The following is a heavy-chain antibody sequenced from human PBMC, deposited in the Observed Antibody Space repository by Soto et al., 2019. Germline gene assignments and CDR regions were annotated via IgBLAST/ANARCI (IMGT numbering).Heavy chain of an antibody. CDR3: AHRYGGNYYRWYFDS. V-gene: IGHV2-5*01. CDR2: ISWKDEK. J-gene: IGHJ4*02. D-gene: IGHD1-26*01. CDR1: GFSLSTSGAG. Sequence: QITLKESGPTLVKPTQTPTVTCTFSGFSLSTSGAGVGWIRQSPGKAPEWLALISWKDEKRYNPRMKSRLTITRVTSKNQVVRTTTDLHPVDTASYFCAHRYGGNYYRWYFDSWGQGKLVTFSS.